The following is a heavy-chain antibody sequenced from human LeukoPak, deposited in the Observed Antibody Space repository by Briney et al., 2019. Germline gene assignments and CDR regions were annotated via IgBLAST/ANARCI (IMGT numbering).Heavy chain of an antibody. D-gene: IGHD2-2*01. J-gene: IGHJ4*02. V-gene: IGHV3-9*01. CDR2: ISWNSGSI. CDR1: GFTFDDYA. CDR3: AKDRIVVVPAAHVYFDY. Sequence: PGRSLRLSCAASGFTFDDYAMHWVRQAPGKGLEWVSGISWNSGSIGYADSVKGRFTISRDNAKNSLYLQMNSLRAEDTAVYYCAKDRIVVVPAAHVYFDYWGQGTLVTVSS.